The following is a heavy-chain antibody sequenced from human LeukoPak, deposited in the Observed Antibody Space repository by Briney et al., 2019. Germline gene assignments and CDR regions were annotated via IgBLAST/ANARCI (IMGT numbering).Heavy chain of an antibody. CDR3: AKRGIVIRAVIIIGFHKEAYYFDY. CDR1: GFAFSTYW. D-gene: IGHD3-10*01. V-gene: IGHV3-23*01. J-gene: IGHJ4*02. Sequence: RSGGSLRLSCEASGFAFSTYWMHWVRQGPGKGLEWVSGISERGGSTNYADSVKGRFIISRDTSKNTVYLQMNSLRVEDTAVYFCAKRGIVIRAVIIIGFHKEAYYFDYWGQGILVTVSS. CDR2: ISERGGST.